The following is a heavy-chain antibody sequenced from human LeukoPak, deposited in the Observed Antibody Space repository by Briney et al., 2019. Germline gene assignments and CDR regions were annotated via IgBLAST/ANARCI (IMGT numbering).Heavy chain of an antibody. CDR1: GFTFSSYS. Sequence: GGSLRLSCAASGFTFSSYSMNWVRQAPGKGLEWVSSISSSSSYIYYADSVKGRFTISRDNAKNSLYLQMNSLRAEDTAVYYCARAHSGSYYGLPSHWGQGTLVTVSS. D-gene: IGHD1-26*01. CDR3: ARAHSGSYYGLPSH. CDR2: ISSSSSYI. J-gene: IGHJ4*02. V-gene: IGHV3-21*01.